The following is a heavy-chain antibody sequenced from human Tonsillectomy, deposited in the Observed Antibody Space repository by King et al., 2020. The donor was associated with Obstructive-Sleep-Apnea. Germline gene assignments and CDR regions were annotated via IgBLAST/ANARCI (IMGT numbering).Heavy chain of an antibody. CDR2: ISAYNGNT. J-gene: IGHJ5*02. V-gene: IGHV1-18*04. CDR1: GYTFTSYG. Sequence: QLVQSGAEVKKPGASVKVSCKASGYTFTSYGISWVRQAPGQGLEWMGWISAYNGNTNYAQKLQGRVTMTTDTSTSTAYMELRSLRSDDTAVYYCARDEFDHDSSGYYSGPFDPWGQGTLVTVSS. D-gene: IGHD3-22*01. CDR3: ARDEFDHDSSGYYSGPFDP.